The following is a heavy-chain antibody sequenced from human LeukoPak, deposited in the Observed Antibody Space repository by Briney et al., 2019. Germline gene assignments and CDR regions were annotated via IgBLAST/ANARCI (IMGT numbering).Heavy chain of an antibody. CDR1: GGSISSSSYY. CDR3: ARHLATYYDSSGYYYAEYFQH. Sequence: SETLSLTCTVSGGSISSSSYYWGLIRQPPGKGLEWIGSISYSGSTYYNPSLKSRVTISVDTSKNQFSLKLSSVTAADTAVYYCARHLATYYDSSGYYYAEYFQHWGQGTLVTVSS. D-gene: IGHD3-22*01. CDR2: ISYSGST. V-gene: IGHV4-39*01. J-gene: IGHJ1*01.